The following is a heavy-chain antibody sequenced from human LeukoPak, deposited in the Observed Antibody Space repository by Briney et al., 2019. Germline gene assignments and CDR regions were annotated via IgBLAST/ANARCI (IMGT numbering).Heavy chain of an antibody. D-gene: IGHD2-15*01. J-gene: IGHJ6*02. CDR2: IFHTGHS. CDR1: GGSISTFY. CDR3: ARLAYCSGGSCYGSRDYYYYYYGMDV. Sequence: SETLSLTCTVSGGSISTFYWSWLRQPPGKGLEWIGYIFHTGHSNHNPSLKGRVTISVDTSKNQFSPKLSSVTAADTAVYYCARLAYCSGGSCYGSRDYYYYYYGMDVWGQGTTVTVSS. V-gene: IGHV4-59*08.